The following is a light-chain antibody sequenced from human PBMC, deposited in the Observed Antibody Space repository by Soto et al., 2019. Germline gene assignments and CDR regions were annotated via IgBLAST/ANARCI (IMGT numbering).Light chain of an antibody. J-gene: IGKJ2*01. V-gene: IGKV2-30*01. CDR3: MQATHSYT. Sequence: DVVMTQSPLSLPVTLGQPASISCRSSQSLVSSDGNTYLNWFQQRPGQSPRRLIYKVSNRDSGVPERFSGSGSGTDFTLKISRVEAEDVGFYYCMQATHSYTFGQGTKLEIK. CDR2: KVS. CDR1: QSLVSSDGNTY.